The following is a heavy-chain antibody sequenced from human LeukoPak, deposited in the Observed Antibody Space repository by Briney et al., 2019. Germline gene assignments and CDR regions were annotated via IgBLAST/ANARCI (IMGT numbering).Heavy chain of an antibody. V-gene: IGHV3-9*01. J-gene: IGHJ6*02. CDR3: ARGNRDSSGFYYYYGMDV. CDR2: IS. CDR1: GFTFDDYA. Sequence: GRFLRLSCAASGFTFDDYAMFWVRQAPGKGLEWASGISYAASVKGRFTISRDNAKNSLYLQMNSLRAEDTAFYYCARGNRDSSGFYYYYGMDVWGQGTTVTVSS. D-gene: IGHD6-19*01.